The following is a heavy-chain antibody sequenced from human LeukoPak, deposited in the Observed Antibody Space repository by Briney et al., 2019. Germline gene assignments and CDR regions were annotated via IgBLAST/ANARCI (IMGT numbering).Heavy chain of an antibody. J-gene: IGHJ4*02. V-gene: IGHV4-39*01. D-gene: IGHD6-19*01. CDR1: GGSISSSSYY. CDR3: ARGRVQGLTIQIPFDY. CDR2: IYYSGST. Sequence: SETLSLTCTVSGGSISSSSYYWGWIRQPPGKGLEWIGSIYYSGSTYYNPSLKSRVTISVDTSKNQFSLKLSSVTAADTAVYYCARGRVQGLTIQIPFDYWGQGTLVTVSS.